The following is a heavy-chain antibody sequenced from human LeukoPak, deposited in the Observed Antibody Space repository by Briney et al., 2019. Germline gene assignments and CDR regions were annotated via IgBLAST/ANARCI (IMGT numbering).Heavy chain of an antibody. J-gene: IGHJ3*02. V-gene: IGHV4-38-2*02. CDR3: ARVSNSGYDSRGAFDI. CDR2: IYHSGST. Sequence: PSETLSLTCTVSGYSISSGYYWGWIRQPPGKGLEWIGSIYHSGSTYYNPSLKSRVTISVDTSKNQFSLKLSSVTAADTAVYYCARVSNSGYDSRGAFDIWGQGTMVTLSS. D-gene: IGHD3-22*01. CDR1: GYSISSGYY.